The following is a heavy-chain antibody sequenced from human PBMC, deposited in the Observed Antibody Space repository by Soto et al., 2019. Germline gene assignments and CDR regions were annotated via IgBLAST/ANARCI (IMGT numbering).Heavy chain of an antibody. J-gene: IGHJ4*02. V-gene: IGHV3-30*18. CDR3: ANSPHDSSGYRQGPLDY. CDR2: ISYDGSNK. D-gene: IGHD3-22*01. Sequence: GSLRLSGSASGXACSSYRIHCVRQAPEKGRELVAVISYDGSNKYYADSVKCRFTISRDNSKNTLYLQMNSLRDEDTAVYYCANSPHDSSGYRQGPLDYWGQGTLGTVSS. CDR1: GXACSSYR.